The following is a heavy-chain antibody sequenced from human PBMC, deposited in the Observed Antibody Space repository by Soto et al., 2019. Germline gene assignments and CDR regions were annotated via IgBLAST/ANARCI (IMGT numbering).Heavy chain of an antibody. Sequence: GMYLRLSSAAYKFTFSSDWMPWVRQAPGKGLVWVSRIDPDGSTTYYADSVKGRFTISRDNAKNTLYLQLNSLRAEDTAEYYCYRSGNYPTACFYLWGQGLLV. J-gene: IGHJ5*02. CDR3: YRSGNYPTACFYL. D-gene: IGHD3-10*01. CDR1: KFTFSSDW. V-gene: IGHV3-74*01. CDR2: IDPDGSTT.